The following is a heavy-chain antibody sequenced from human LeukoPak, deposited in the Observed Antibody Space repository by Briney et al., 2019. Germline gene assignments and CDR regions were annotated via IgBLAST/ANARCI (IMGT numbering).Heavy chain of an antibody. CDR3: ARAIRMVRGVIPFNYCMDV. V-gene: IGHV4-61*01. J-gene: IGHJ6*04. D-gene: IGHD3-10*01. CDR1: GGSVSSGSYY. CDR2: IYYSGST. Sequence: SETLSLTCTVSGGSVSSGSYYWTWIRQPPGKGLEWIGYIYYSGSTNYNPSLKSRVIISVDTSKNQFSLKLSSVTAADTAVYYCARAIRMVRGVIPFNYCMDVWGKGTTVTVSS.